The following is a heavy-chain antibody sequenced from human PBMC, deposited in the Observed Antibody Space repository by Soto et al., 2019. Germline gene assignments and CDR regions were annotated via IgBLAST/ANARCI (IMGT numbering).Heavy chain of an antibody. D-gene: IGHD6-13*01. CDR1: GESVTLYQ. V-gene: IGHV4-4*07. J-gene: IGHJ5*02. Sequence: QVQLQASGPGLLKPSETLSLTCTVSGESVTLYQWSWIRQPAGKGLEWIGRISASGSADYSPSLKRRVTMSRDTSNNQCALRVTAVTAADTAGYDCARSPYSTTGKVWFDPGGQGTLVTVSP. CDR3: ARSPYSTTGKVWFDP. CDR2: ISASGSA.